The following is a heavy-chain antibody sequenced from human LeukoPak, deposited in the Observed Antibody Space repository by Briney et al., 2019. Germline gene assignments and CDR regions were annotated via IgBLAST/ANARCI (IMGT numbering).Heavy chain of an antibody. CDR2: ISSSGGTI. CDR1: GFTFSSYE. V-gene: IGHV3-48*03. CDR3: VGEGSYRDIANWFDP. D-gene: IGHD3-10*01. J-gene: IGHJ5*02. Sequence: GGSLRLSCAASGFTFSSYEMNWVRQAPGKGLEWVSYISSSGGTIYYADSVKGRFTISRDNAKNSLYLQMNSLRAEDTAVYYCVGEGSYRDIANWFDPWGQGTLVTVSS.